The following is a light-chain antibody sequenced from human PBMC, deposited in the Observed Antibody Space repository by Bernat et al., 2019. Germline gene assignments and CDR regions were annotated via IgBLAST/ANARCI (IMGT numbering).Light chain of an antibody. CDR3: QQSYAMPWT. Sequence: DIEMTQSPSSLSASVGDRITMTCRASQTIFTYLNWYQQRAGTAPKLLTDTSSTLQPWVPSRFSATGSGTDFTLTITGLQPEDFATYYCQQSYAMPWTFGLGTNVEI. J-gene: IGKJ1*01. CDR2: TSS. V-gene: IGKV1-39*01. CDR1: QTIFTY.